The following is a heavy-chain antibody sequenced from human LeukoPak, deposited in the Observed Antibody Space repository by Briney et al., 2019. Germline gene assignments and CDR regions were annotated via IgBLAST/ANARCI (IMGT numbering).Heavy chain of an antibody. Sequence: ASVKVSCKASGYNFPIYAIHWVRQAPGQRLEWMGWINAGNGRAGYSPKLQGRVTITRDTSATTAYMELSSLRSEDTAIYYCARVYYYDSSGYHQGVDYWGQGTLVTVSS. V-gene: IGHV1-3*01. D-gene: IGHD3-22*01. CDR1: GYNFPIYA. CDR2: INAGNGRA. J-gene: IGHJ4*02. CDR3: ARVYYYDSSGYHQGVDY.